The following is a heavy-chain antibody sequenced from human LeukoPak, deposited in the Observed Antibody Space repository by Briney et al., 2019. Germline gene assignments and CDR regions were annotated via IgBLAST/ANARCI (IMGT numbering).Heavy chain of an antibody. Sequence: SETLSLTCSVSGGSLSNFYWSWIRQPPGKGLEWIAIIHYSGQTNQNPSLSGRVTISLDTSETQVSLRLSSVMAADTAVYYCARHTVSRVGGDFDFWGQGTLVTVSS. CDR3: ARHTVSRVGGDFDF. V-gene: IGHV4-59*08. J-gene: IGHJ4*02. D-gene: IGHD3-10*01. CDR2: IHYSGQT. CDR1: GGSLSNFY.